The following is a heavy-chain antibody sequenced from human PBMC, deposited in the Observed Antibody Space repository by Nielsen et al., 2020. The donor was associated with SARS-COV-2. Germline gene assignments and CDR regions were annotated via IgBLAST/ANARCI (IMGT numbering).Heavy chain of an antibody. CDR2: IIPIFGTA. J-gene: IGHJ4*02. Sequence: SVKVSCKASGGTFSSYAISWVRQAPGQGLEWMGGIIPIFGTANYAQKFQGRVTITADESTSTAYMELSSLRSEDTAVYFCARDSSGTYRRVDYWGQGTLVTVSS. CDR1: GGTFSSYA. CDR3: ARDSSGTYRRVDY. V-gene: IGHV1-69*13. D-gene: IGHD3-22*01.